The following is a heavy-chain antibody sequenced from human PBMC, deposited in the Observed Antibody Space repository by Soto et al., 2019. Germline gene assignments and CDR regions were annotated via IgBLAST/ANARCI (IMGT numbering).Heavy chain of an antibody. CDR2: IYYRGST. J-gene: IGHJ6*02. V-gene: IGHV4-39*01. Sequence: PSETLSLTCTVSGGSLSSSSYYWGLIRPPPVKGLEWIGNIYYRGSTHYNPSLKSRVTLSVYTSNNQFSLQLSSVTAADTAVYYCARPQATVRGVIKHFYGMDVWGQGTTVTVSS. CDR1: GGSLSSSSYY. D-gene: IGHD3-10*01. CDR3: ARPQATVRGVIKHFYGMDV.